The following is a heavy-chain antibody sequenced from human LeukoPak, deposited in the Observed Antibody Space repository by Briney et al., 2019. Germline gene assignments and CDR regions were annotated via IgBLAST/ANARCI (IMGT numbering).Heavy chain of an antibody. J-gene: IGHJ4*02. CDR2: ISSSSSTI. D-gene: IGHD3-22*01. CDR1: GFTFSSYS. Sequence: PGGSLRLSCAASGFTFSSYSMNWVRQAPGKGLEWVSYISSSSSTIYYADSVKGRFTISRDNGKNSLYLQMNSLRAEDTAVYYCARVKGNYYDSSGYYYYWGQGTLVTVSS. CDR3: ARVKGNYYDSSGYYYY. V-gene: IGHV3-48*01.